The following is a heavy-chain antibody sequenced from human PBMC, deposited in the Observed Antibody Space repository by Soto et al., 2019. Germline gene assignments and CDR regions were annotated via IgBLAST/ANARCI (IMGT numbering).Heavy chain of an antibody. D-gene: IGHD3-22*01. Sequence: VKVSCKASGFTFTSSAVQWVRQARGQRLEWIGWIVVGSGNTNYAQKFQERVTITRDMSTSTAYMELSSLRSEDTAVYYCAADLGAYYYDSSGALGFDPWGQGPLVTVSS. J-gene: IGHJ5*02. CDR1: GFTFTSSA. V-gene: IGHV1-58*01. CDR2: IVVGSGNT. CDR3: AADLGAYYYDSSGALGFDP.